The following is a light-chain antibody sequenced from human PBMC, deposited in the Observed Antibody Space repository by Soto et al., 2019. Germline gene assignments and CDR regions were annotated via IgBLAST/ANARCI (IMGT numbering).Light chain of an antibody. CDR1: QSISSW. CDR3: QQYNSYSCT. V-gene: IGKV1-5*03. J-gene: IGKJ1*01. Sequence: DIQMTQSPSTLSASVGDRVTITCRASQSISSWLAWYQQKPGKAPKLLIYQASSLESGAPSRVSGSGSGTEFTLTISSLQPDDFATYYCQQYNSYSCTFGQGTKVEIK. CDR2: QAS.